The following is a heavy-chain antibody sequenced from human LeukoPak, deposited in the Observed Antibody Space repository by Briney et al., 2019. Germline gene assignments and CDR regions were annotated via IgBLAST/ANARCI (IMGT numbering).Heavy chain of an antibody. CDR1: GFTFSDYY. CDR3: ARVGYYGDYAFDY. CDR2: ISTTGTTT. J-gene: IGHJ4*02. D-gene: IGHD4-17*01. Sequence: PGGSLRLSCAASGFTFSDYYMSWMRQAPGKGLECISYISTTGTTTYYADSVKGRFTISRDNARNSLYLQMNSLRAEDTAVYYCARVGYYGDYAFDYWGQGTLVTVSS. V-gene: IGHV3-11*04.